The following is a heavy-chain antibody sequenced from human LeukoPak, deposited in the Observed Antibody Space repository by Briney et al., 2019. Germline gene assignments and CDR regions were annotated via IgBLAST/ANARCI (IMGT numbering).Heavy chain of an antibody. CDR3: AKPGIAAAGTVADAFDI. D-gene: IGHD6-13*01. V-gene: IGHV3-23*01. CDR2: ISGSGGST. CDR1: GFTFSSYA. J-gene: IGHJ3*02. Sequence: GGSLRLSCAASGFTFSSYAMSWVRQAPGKGLEWVSAISGSGGSTYYADSVRGRFTISRDNSKNTLYLQMNSLRAEDTAVYYCAKPGIAAAGTVADAFDIWGQGTMVTVSS.